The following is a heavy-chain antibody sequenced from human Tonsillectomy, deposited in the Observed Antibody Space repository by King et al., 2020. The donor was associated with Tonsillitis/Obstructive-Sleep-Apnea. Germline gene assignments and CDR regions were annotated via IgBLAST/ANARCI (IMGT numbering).Heavy chain of an antibody. V-gene: IGHV4-39*01. Sequence: QLQESGPGLVKPSETLSLSCFVSGGSISSSRYYWGWMRQPPGKGLEWIGTIYYNGDTYYNPSLKSRVTVSIDTSESQFSLKLTSVTAADTAVFYCVRNAPDMDNSYYYMDVGGKGTTVTVSS. D-gene: IGHD3-9*01. CDR2: IYYNGDT. J-gene: IGHJ6*03. CDR3: VRNAPDMDNSYYYMDV. CDR1: GGSISSSRYY.